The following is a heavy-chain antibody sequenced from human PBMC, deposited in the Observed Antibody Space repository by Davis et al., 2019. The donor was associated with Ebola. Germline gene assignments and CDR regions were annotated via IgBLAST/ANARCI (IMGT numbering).Heavy chain of an antibody. D-gene: IGHD2/OR15-2a*01. CDR2: ISSSSSYI. J-gene: IGHJ4*02. CDR3: ARDPFPLPY. CDR1: GFTFSSSS. Sequence: GSLSLSCAASGFTFSSSSMTWVRQAPGQGLEWVSSISSSSSYIYYADSVKGRFTISRDNAKNSLYLQMNSLRAEDTAVYYCARDPFPLPYRGQGTLVTVSS. V-gene: IGHV3-21*01.